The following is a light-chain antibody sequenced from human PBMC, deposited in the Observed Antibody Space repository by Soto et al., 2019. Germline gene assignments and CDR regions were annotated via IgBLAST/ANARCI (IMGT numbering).Light chain of an antibody. CDR1: QAITNN. CDR2: EES. J-gene: IGKJ4*01. CDR3: QQVKSYPRT. V-gene: IGKV1-9*01. Sequence: DIHLTQSPSSLSASVGDRVTITCRASQAITNNLAWYQQKPGNPPKLLIYEESTLHSGVPSRFSGRKVGTQFILTIDSLQPEDFATYYCQQVKSYPRTFXGGTKADIK.